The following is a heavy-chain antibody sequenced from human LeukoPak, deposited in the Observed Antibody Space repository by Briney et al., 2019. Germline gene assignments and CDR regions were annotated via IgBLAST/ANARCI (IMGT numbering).Heavy chain of an antibody. V-gene: IGHV4-31*03. D-gene: IGHD3-10*01. CDR3: ARDPVTMVRGAYPA. CDR2: IYYSGST. CDR1: GGSISSGGYY. Sequence: SETLSLTCTVSGGSISSGGYYWSWIRQHPGKGLEWIGYIYYSGSTYYNPSLKSRVTISVDTSKNQFSLKLNSVSAADTAVYYCARDPVTMVRGAYPAWGQGTLVTVSS. J-gene: IGHJ5*02.